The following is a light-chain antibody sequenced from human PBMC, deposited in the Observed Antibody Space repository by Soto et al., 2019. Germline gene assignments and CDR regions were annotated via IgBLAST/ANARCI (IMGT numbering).Light chain of an antibody. CDR3: QQYGGSPPNT. CDR2: GAS. J-gene: IGKJ2*01. Sequence: EIVLTQSPGTLSLSPGERATLSCRASQSVSSNYLAWYQQKPGQAPRLLIYGASSRATGIPDSFSGGGSGTDFTLTISRLEPEDFAVYYCQQYGGSPPNTFGQGSKLEIK. CDR1: QSVSSNY. V-gene: IGKV3-20*01.